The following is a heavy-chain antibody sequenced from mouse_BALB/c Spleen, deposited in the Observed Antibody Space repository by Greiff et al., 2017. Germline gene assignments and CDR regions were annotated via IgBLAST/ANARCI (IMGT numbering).Heavy chain of an antibody. CDR2: IWAGGST. Sequence: VQLQESGPGLVQPSQSLSITCTVSGFSLTSYGVHWVRQPPGKGLEWLGVIWAGGSTNYNSALMSRLSISKDNSKSQVFLKMNSLQTDDTAMYYCARNYGNYDAMDYWGQGTSVTVSS. CDR1: GFSLTSYG. J-gene: IGHJ4*01. D-gene: IGHD2-1*01. CDR3: ARNYGNYDAMDY. V-gene: IGHV2-9*02.